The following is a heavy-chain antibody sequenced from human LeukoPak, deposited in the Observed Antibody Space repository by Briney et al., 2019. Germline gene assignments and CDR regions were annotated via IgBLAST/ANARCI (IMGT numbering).Heavy chain of an antibody. CDR2: INHSGST. V-gene: IGHV4-34*01. CDR1: GGSFSGYY. Sequence: PSKTLSLTCAVYGGSFSGYYWSWIRQPPGKGLEWIGEINHSGSTNYNPSLKSRVTISVDTSKNQFSLKLSSVTAADTAVYYCARGVDGAYWGQGTLVTVSS. CDR3: ARGVDGAY. D-gene: IGHD3-16*01. J-gene: IGHJ4*02.